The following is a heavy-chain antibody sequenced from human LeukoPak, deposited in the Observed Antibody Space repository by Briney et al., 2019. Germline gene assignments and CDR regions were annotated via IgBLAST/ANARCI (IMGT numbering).Heavy chain of an antibody. CDR3: ARDGLRRYYYGMDV. V-gene: IGHV4-59*12. CDR2: VYYSGSA. CDR1: GGSISSYY. J-gene: IGHJ6*02. Sequence: SETLSLTCTVSGGSISSYYWSWIRQPPGKGLEWIGYVYYSGSAHYNPSLKSRVTISVDTSKNQFSLKLSSVTAADTAVYYCARDGLRRYYYGMDVWGQGTTVTVSS.